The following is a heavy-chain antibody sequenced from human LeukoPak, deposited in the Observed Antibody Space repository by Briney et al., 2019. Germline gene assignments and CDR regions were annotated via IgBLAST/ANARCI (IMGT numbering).Heavy chain of an antibody. J-gene: IGHJ5*02. Sequence: SETLSLTCAVYGGSFSGYYGSWIRQPPGKGLDWIGEINHSGSTNYNPSLKSRVTISVDTSKNQFSLKVSSVTAADTAVYYCARVRITMVRGVIIKSFDPWGQGTLVTVSS. CDR1: GGSFSGYY. CDR3: ARVRITMVRGVIIKSFDP. CDR2: INHSGST. V-gene: IGHV4-34*01. D-gene: IGHD3-10*01.